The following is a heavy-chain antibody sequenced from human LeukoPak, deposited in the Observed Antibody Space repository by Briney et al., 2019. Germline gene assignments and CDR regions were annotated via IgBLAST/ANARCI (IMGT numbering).Heavy chain of an antibody. CDR1: GGSFSGYY. D-gene: IGHD3-10*01. CDR3: ARVMVRGVARRFNWFDP. CDR2: INHSGST. Sequence: SETLSLTCAVYGGSFSGYYWSWIRQPPGKGLEWIGEINHSGSTNYNPSLESRVTISVDTSKNQFSLKLSSVTAADTAVYYCARVMVRGVARRFNWFDPWGQGTLVTVSS. J-gene: IGHJ5*02. V-gene: IGHV4-34*01.